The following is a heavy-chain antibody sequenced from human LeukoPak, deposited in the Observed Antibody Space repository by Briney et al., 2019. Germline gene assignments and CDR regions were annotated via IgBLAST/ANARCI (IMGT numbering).Heavy chain of an antibody. J-gene: IGHJ4*02. CDR2: ITGSGGDT. V-gene: IGHV3-23*01. Sequence: PGGSLRLSCAASGFTFSNYAMVGVRQAPGRGREEASAITGSGGDTYHADSVKGRFSISRDNSKNTLYLQMNSLRVEDAAIYYCARGSDSSRPYYFDYWGQGTLVTVSS. CDR1: GFTFSNYA. CDR3: ARGSDSSRPYYFDY. D-gene: IGHD1-26*01.